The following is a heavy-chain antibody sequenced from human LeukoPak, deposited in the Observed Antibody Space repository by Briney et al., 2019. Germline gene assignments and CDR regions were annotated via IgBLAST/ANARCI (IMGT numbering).Heavy chain of an antibody. CDR1: GFTFTNAL. V-gene: IGHV3-15*01. Sequence: PGGSLRLSCAASGFTFTNALMTWVRQAPGKGLEWVGRIKSKSDGGTTDYAAPVKGRFTISRDDSKNTLYLQMNSLKTVDTAVYYCTTITRFPPFYYYMDVWGKGTTVTVSS. CDR2: IKSKSDGGTT. CDR3: TTITRFPPFYYYMDV. D-gene: IGHD1-14*01. J-gene: IGHJ6*03.